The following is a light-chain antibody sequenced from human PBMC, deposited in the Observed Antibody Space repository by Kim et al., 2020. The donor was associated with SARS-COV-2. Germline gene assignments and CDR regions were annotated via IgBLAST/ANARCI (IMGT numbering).Light chain of an antibody. CDR1: QRVGSNY. CDR3: QQYGRSPAT. CDR2: GAS. J-gene: IGKJ2*01. Sequence: DIVLTQSPGTLSLSPRERATLSCRASQRVGSNYLAWYQQKPGQAPRLLIYGASTRATGIPPRFSGSASGTDFTLTISSLQPEDFAVYYCQQYGRSPATFGQGTKLEI. V-gene: IGKV3-20*01.